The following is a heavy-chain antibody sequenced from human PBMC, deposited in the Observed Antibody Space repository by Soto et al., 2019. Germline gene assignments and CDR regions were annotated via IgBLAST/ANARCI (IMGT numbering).Heavy chain of an antibody. CDR2: IYYSGST. CDR3: ARAPPIAAAGEGYYCYGMDV. D-gene: IGHD6-13*01. J-gene: IGHJ6*02. CDR1: GGSISSGGYY. Sequence: QVPLQESGPGLVKPSQTLSLTCTVSGGSISSGGYYWSWIRQHPGKGLEWIGYIYYSGSTYYNPSFHIRVTISEDTSKNQFSLKLSSVTAADKAVYYCARAPPIAAAGEGYYCYGMDVWGQGTTVTVSS. V-gene: IGHV4-31*03.